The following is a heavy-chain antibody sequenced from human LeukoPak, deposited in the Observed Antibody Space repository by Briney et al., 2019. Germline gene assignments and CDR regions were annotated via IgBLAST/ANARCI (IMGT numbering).Heavy chain of an antibody. Sequence: GESLKISCKGSGYSFSTYWIGWVRQMPGKGLEWMGIIYPSDSDARYSPSFQGQVTISADKSISTAYLQWSSLKASDTAMYYCARSKTLSDDAFDIWGQGTMVTVSS. CDR3: ARSKTLSDDAFDI. V-gene: IGHV5-51*01. CDR1: GYSFSTYW. J-gene: IGHJ3*02. CDR2: IYPSDSDA.